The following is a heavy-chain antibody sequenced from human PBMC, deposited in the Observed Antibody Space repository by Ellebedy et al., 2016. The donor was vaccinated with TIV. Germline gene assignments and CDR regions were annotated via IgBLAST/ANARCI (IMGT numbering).Heavy chain of an antibody. V-gene: IGHV1-46*01. D-gene: IGHD6-25*01. CDR1: GYSLTGYF. Sequence: ASVKVSCKASGYSLTGYFIHWVRQAPGQGREWVGIINPSSGSGNYAQKFQGRVTITRDTSTRTVYMDVSSLTSEDTAVYYCARDDSSGLSYWGQGTLVIVSS. CDR3: ARDDSSGLSY. J-gene: IGHJ4*02. CDR2: INPSSGSG.